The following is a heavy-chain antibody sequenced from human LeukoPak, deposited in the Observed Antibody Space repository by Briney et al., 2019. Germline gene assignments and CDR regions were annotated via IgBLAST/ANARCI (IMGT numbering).Heavy chain of an antibody. CDR3: TTDLGDYGDYVRC. D-gene: IGHD4-17*01. J-gene: IGHJ4*02. CDR2: IKSDGGTT. V-gene: IGHV3-15*01. Sequence: GVSLRLSCAASGFTFNNPWMIWVRQAPGKGLEWIGRIKSDGGTTDYAAPVKGRFTISRDDSKNTLYLQMNSLKAEDTAVYYCTTDLGDYGDYVRCWGQGTLVTVSS. CDR1: GFTFNNPW.